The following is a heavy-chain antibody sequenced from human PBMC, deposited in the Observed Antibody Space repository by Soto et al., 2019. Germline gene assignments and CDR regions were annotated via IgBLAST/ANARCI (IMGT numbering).Heavy chain of an antibody. V-gene: IGHV3-23*01. J-gene: IGHJ4*02. CDR3: AKQAPIAVVVADLDY. CDR2: ISGSDGDT. CDR1: GFTFTSYG. D-gene: IGHD2-15*01. Sequence: PGGSLRLSCAASGFTFTSYGMSWVRQAPGKGLEWVSAISGSDGDTYYSDSVRGRFTVSRDNSKNTLYLQMNSLTAEDTAVYYCAKQAPIAVVVADLDYWGQGTLVTVPQ.